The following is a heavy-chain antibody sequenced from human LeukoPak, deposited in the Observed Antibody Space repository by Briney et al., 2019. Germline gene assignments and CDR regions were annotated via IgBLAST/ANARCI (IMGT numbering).Heavy chain of an antibody. CDR3: ARGPSSGWGGYFDY. D-gene: IGHD6-19*01. CDR1: GDSISSGDYY. J-gene: IGHJ4*02. V-gene: IGHV4-30-2*01. Sequence: SETLSLTCTVSGDSISSGDYYWSWLRQPPGKGLEWIGYINHSGSIYYNPSLKSRVTISVDRSRNQFSLRLSSVTAADMAVYHCARGPSSGWGGYFDYWGQGTLVTVSS. CDR2: INHSGSI.